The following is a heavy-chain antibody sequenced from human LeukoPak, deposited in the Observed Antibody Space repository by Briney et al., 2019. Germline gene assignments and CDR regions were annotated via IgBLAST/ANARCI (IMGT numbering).Heavy chain of an antibody. Sequence: SGGSLRLSCAASGFTFSKYGMHWVRQAPGKGLEWVAVVWYEGSDKYYADTVKGRFTISRDNSMNTLYLQMNSLGAEDTAVYYCARDGLIDAAGQGAFDIWGQGTMVTVSS. CDR2: VWYEGSDK. V-gene: IGHV3-33*04. J-gene: IGHJ3*02. CDR1: GFTFSKYG. CDR3: ARDGLIDAAGQGAFDI. D-gene: IGHD6-13*01.